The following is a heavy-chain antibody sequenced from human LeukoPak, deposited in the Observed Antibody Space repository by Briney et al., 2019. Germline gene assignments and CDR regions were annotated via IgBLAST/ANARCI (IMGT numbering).Heavy chain of an antibody. Sequence: ASVKVSCKVSGSALSKISIDWVRQAPGKGLEWMATVGHEDGTTIHTQKFQGRFNMTVDTATDTAYMEMSSLMSEDTAMYYCATGAIVFDFWGQGTLVTVSS. CDR2: VGHEDGTT. CDR1: GSALSKIS. V-gene: IGHV1-24*01. J-gene: IGHJ4*02. CDR3: ATGAIVFDF. D-gene: IGHD3-22*01.